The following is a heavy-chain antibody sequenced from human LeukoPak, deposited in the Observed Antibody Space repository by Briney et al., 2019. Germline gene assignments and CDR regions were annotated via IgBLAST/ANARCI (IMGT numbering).Heavy chain of an antibody. CDR2: FDPEDGET. V-gene: IGHV1-24*01. J-gene: IGHJ4*02. CDR1: VYTLTELS. D-gene: IGHD3-16*02. CDR3: ATVGGITFGGVIVSGYFAY. Sequence: ASVKVSCKVSVYTLTELSMHWVRQAPGKGLEWMGGFDPEDGETIYAQKFQGRVTMTEDTSTDTAYMELSSLRSEDTAVYYCATVGGITFGGVIVSGYFAYWGQGTLVTASS.